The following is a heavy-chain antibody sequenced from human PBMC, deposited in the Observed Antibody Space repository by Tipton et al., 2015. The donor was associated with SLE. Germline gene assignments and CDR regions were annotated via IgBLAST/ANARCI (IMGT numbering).Heavy chain of an antibody. CDR3: ARLSLPQKTYGPFDP. CDR1: GYSFTSYW. V-gene: IGHV5-51*01. D-gene: IGHD4-17*01. J-gene: IGHJ5*02. CDR2: IYPGDSDT. Sequence: QLVQSGAEVKKPGESLKISCKGSGYSFTSYWIGWVRQMPGKGLEWMGIIYPGDSDTGNSPSFQGQVTISADKSISTAYLQWSSLKASDTAMYYCARLSLPQKTYGPFDPWGQGTLVTVSS.